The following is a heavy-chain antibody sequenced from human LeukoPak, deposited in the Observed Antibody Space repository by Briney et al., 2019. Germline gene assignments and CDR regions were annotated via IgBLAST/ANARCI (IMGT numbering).Heavy chain of an antibody. D-gene: IGHD3-10*01. Sequence: SQTLSLTCAISGDSVSSNSAAWNWIRQSPSRGLEWLGRTYYRSKWYNDYAVSVKSRITINPDTSRNQFSLQLNSVTPEDTAVYYCARDYGSGSYHYYYYMDVWGKGTTVTISS. CDR3: ARDYGSGSYHYYYYMDV. CDR2: TYYRSKWYN. J-gene: IGHJ6*03. V-gene: IGHV6-1*01. CDR1: GDSVSSNSAA.